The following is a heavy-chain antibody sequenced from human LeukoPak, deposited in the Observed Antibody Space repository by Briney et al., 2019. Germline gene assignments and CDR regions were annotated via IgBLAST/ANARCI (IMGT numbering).Heavy chain of an antibody. Sequence: GGSLRLSCVASGFTFSSYWMSWVRQAPGKGLEWVANIKQDGSEKYYVDSVKGRFTISRDNAKNSLYLQMNSLRAEDTAVYYCARDGGYCSSTSCSQGDYWGQGTLVTVSS. D-gene: IGHD2-2*01. CDR1: GFTFSSYW. V-gene: IGHV3-7*01. CDR2: IKQDGSEK. CDR3: ARDGGYCSSTSCSQGDY. J-gene: IGHJ4*02.